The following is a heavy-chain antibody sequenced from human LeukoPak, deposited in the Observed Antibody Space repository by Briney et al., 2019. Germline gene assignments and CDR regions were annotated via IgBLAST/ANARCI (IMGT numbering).Heavy chain of an antibody. CDR1: GFTFSDYY. CDR2: ISSSGSTI. CDR3: ARTDIVVVPAAYDAFDI. D-gene: IGHD2-2*01. V-gene: IGHV3-11*04. Sequence: RPGGSLRLSCAASGFTFSDYYMSWIRQAPGKGLEWVSYISSSGSTIYYADSVKGRFTISRDNSKNTLYLQMNSLRAEDTAVYYCARTDIVVVPAAYDAFDIWGQGTMVTVSS. J-gene: IGHJ3*02.